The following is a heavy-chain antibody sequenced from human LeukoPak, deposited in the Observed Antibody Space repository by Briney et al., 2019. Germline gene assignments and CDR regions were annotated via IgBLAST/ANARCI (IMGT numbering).Heavy chain of an antibody. CDR1: GFTVSSNY. Sequence: GGSLRLSCAASGFTVSSNYMSWVRQAPGKGLEWVSAIYSDGTIFYAGSVKGRFTISRDNSKNTLYLQMNSLRAEDTAVYYCARGPQPPSMVRGAASDYWGQGTLVTVSS. CDR3: ARGPQPPSMVRGAASDY. D-gene: IGHD3-10*01. J-gene: IGHJ4*02. V-gene: IGHV3-66*01. CDR2: IYSDGTI.